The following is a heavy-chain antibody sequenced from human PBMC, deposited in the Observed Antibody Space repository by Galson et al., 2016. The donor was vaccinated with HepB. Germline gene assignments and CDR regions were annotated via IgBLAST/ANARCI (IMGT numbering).Heavy chain of an antibody. D-gene: IGHD3-16*01. CDR1: GFTLSTYG. CDR2: IWYDGSKK. V-gene: IGHV3-33*01. CDR3: AREGVGQVGMDV. Sequence: SLRLSCAASGFTLSTYGMHWVRQAPGKGLEWVAFIWYDGSKKYSIESVKGRFIISRDNSKNTVYLQMNSLRAEDRAVYYCAREGVGQVGMDVWGQGTTVTVSS. J-gene: IGHJ6*02.